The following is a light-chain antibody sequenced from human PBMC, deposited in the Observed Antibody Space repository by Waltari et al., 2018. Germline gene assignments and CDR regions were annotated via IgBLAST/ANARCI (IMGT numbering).Light chain of an antibody. J-gene: IGLJ1*01. CDR2: DVT. CDR3: SSYTSSGTPYV. CDR1: SSDVGGHNY. V-gene: IGLV2-14*03. Sequence: QSALTQPASVSGSPGQPITISCTGTSSDVGGHNYVSWYQQHPGKAPKLIIYDVTDRPSGVSNRFSGSKFGNTASLTISGLQAEDEADYYCSSYTSSGTPYVFGTGTRVTVL.